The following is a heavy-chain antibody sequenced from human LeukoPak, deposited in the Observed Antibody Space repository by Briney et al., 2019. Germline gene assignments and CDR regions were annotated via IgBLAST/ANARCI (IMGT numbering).Heavy chain of an antibody. V-gene: IGHV3-7*01. Sequence: GGSLRLSCAASGFTFRNYWMGWVRQAPGKGLEWVANTKPDGSAEYYADSVRGRFTTSRDNANNFLYLQMNSLRAEDTAVYYCARDPSARNCSGGSCYYYGMDVWGQGTTVSVSS. CDR2: TKPDGSAE. J-gene: IGHJ6*02. D-gene: IGHD2-15*01. CDR1: GFTFRNYW. CDR3: ARDPSARNCSGGSCYYYGMDV.